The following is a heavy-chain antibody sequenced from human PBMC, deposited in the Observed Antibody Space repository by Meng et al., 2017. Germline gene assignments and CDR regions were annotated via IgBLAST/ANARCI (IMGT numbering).Heavy chain of an antibody. Sequence: EVQLGESGGGLVKPGGSLRLSCAASGFTFSSYSMNWVRQAPGKGLEWVSSISSSSSYIYYADSVKGRFTISRDNAKNSLYLQMNSLRAEDTAVYYCARDMTLAAAMVYWGQGTLVTVSS. V-gene: IGHV3-21*01. D-gene: IGHD5-18*01. CDR2: ISSSSSYI. J-gene: IGHJ4*02. CDR1: GFTFSSYS. CDR3: ARDMTLAAAMVY.